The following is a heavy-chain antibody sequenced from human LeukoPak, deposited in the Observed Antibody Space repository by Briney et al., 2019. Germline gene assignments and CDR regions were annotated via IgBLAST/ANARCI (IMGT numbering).Heavy chain of an antibody. CDR1: GGSISSYY. CDR2: IYTSGST. Sequence: SETLSLTCTVSGGSISSYYWSWIRQPAGKGLEWIGRIYTSGSTNYNPSLKSRVTISVDKSKNQFSLKLSSVTAADTAVYYCAREGSIAVAGTVWGQGTLVTVSS. V-gene: IGHV4-4*07. D-gene: IGHD6-19*01. J-gene: IGHJ4*02. CDR3: AREGSIAVAGTV.